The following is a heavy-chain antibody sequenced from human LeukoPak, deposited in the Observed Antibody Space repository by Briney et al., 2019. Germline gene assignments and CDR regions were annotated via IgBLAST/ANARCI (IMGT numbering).Heavy chain of an antibody. CDR3: ARGGLGYYDSSGYLDG. Sequence: PSEILSLTCTVSGGSISSYYWSWIRQPPGKGLEWIGYIYYSGSTNYNPSLKSRVTISVDTSKNQFSLKLSSVTAADTAVYYCARGGLGYYDSSGYLDGWGQGTLVTVSS. CDR1: GGSISSYY. CDR2: IYYSGST. V-gene: IGHV4-59*01. D-gene: IGHD3-22*01. J-gene: IGHJ4*02.